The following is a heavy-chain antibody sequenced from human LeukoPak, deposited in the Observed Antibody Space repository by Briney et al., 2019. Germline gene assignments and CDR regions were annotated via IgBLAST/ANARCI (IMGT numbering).Heavy chain of an antibody. V-gene: IGHV4-30-4*01. D-gene: IGHD3-10*01. J-gene: IGHJ3*02. CDR2: IYYSGST. Sequence: SETLSLTCTVSGGSINSGDYYWSWIRQPPGKGLEWIGYIYYSGSTYYNPSLKSRVTISVDTSKNQFSLKLSSVTAADTAVYYCARGGITMVRGVITYDAFDIWGQGTMVTVSS. CDR1: GGSINSGDYY. CDR3: ARGGITMVRGVITYDAFDI.